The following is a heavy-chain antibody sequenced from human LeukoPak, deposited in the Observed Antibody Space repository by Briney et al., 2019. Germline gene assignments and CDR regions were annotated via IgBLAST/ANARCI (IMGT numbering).Heavy chain of an antibody. Sequence: SETLSLTCAVYGGSFSGYYWSWIRQPPGKGLEWIGEINHSGSTNYNPSLKSRVTISVDTSKNQFSLKLSSVTAAGTAVYYCARGRKGELPHYFDYWGQGTLVTVSS. J-gene: IGHJ4*02. CDR2: INHSGST. CDR1: GGSFSGYY. CDR3: ARGRKGELPHYFDY. V-gene: IGHV4-34*01. D-gene: IGHD1-26*01.